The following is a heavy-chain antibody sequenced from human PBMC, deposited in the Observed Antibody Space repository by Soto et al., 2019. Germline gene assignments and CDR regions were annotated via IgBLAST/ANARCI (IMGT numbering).Heavy chain of an antibody. CDR3: AKDRCDILCYYYYGMDV. J-gene: IGHJ6*02. CDR1: GFTFSSYG. Sequence: QVQLVESGGGVVQPGRSLRLSCAASGFTFSSYGMHWVRQAPGKGLEWVAVISYDGSNTYYADSVKGRFTISRDNSKNTLYLQMNSLRAEDTAVYYCAKDRCDILCYYYYGMDVWGQGTTVTVSS. V-gene: IGHV3-30*18. D-gene: IGHD3-9*01. CDR2: ISYDGSNT.